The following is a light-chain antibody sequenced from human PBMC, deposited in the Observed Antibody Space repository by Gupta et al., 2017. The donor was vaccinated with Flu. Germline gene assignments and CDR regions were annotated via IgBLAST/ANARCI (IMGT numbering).Light chain of an antibody. Sequence: QSLLTQPPSVSGARRPTVTIYCTGSTSNIGAGYDVHWYQQLQGTAPKLRNYETDNRPSGPPGLCAATKSGTYALTDITGLRAEDDAYYYYPSHDNSLSVVFGGGTKLTVL. CDR1: TSNIGAGYD. CDR2: ETD. V-gene: IGLV1-40*01. CDR3: PSHDNSLSVV. J-gene: IGLJ3*02.